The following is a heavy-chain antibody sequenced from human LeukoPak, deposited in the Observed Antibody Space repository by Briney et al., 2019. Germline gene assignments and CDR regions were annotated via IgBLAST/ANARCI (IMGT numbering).Heavy chain of an antibody. CDR3: AGGYYYDSSGRGPYYYYYYMDV. J-gene: IGHJ6*03. CDR2: NMPIFGTA. Sequence: SGKVSCKASVGTFSSYAISWVRQAPGQGLEWIGGNMPIFGTANYAQKFQGRVTISTDESTSTAYMELSRLRSEDTAVYYCAGGYYYDSSGRGPYYYYYYMDVWGKGTTVTVSS. V-gene: IGHV1-69*05. CDR1: VGTFSSYA. D-gene: IGHD3-22*01.